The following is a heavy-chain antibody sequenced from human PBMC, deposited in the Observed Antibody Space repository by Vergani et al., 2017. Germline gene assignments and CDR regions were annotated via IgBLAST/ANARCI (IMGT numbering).Heavy chain of an antibody. Sequence: EVQLLESGGGLVQPGGSLRLSCAASGFTFSSYAMSWVRQAPGKGLEWVSAISGSGGSTYYADSVKGRFTISRDNSKNTLYLQMNSLRAEDTAVYYCARRLGVNYYYGVDVWGQGTTVTVSS. V-gene: IGHV3-23*01. CDR1: GFTFSSYA. J-gene: IGHJ6*02. CDR3: ARRLGVNYYYGVDV. CDR2: ISGSGGST. D-gene: IGHD3-10*01.